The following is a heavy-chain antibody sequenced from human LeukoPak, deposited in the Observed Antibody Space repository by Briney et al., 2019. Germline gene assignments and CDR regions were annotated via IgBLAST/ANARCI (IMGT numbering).Heavy chain of an antibody. D-gene: IGHD5-18*01. CDR1: GFTFSSYA. CDR3: ARDSGGYSYGGFDY. CDR2: ISYDGSNK. Sequence: PGGSLRLSCAASGFTFSSYAMHWVCQAPGKGLEWVAVISYDGSNKYYADSVKGRFTISRDNSKNTLYLQMNSLRAEDTAVYYCARDSGGYSYGGFDYWGQGTLVTVSS. V-gene: IGHV3-30*04. J-gene: IGHJ4*02.